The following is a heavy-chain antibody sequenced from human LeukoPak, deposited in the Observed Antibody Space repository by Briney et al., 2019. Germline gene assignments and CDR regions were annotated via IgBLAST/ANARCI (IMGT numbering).Heavy chain of an antibody. V-gene: IGHV1-2*02. J-gene: IGHJ4*02. Sequence: GASVRVSCKASGYTFTGYYMHWVRQAPGQGLEWMGWINPNSGGTNYAQKFQGRVTMTRDTSISTAYMELSRLRSDDTAVYYCARITGYDILTGYPPPIDYWGQGTLVTVSS. CDR2: INPNSGGT. CDR1: GYTFTGYY. CDR3: ARITGYDILTGYPPPIDY. D-gene: IGHD3-9*01.